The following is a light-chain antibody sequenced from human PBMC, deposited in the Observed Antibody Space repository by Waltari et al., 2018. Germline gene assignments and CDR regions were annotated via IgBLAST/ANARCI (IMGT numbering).Light chain of an antibody. Sequence: SYVLTQPPSVSVAPGQTATIACGGDNIGSFSVHWYQQRPGQAPFMVIYDNRDRPSNISPRSSGSNSGNTATLTITRVEAGEEGDYYCQVWHSSSSHYVFGPGTHVTVL. CDR3: QVWHSSSSHYV. CDR2: DNR. J-gene: IGLJ1*01. CDR1: NIGSFS. V-gene: IGLV3-21*02.